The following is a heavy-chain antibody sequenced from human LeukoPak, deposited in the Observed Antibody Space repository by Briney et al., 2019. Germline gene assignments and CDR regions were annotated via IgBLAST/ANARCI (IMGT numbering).Heavy chain of an antibody. V-gene: IGHV1-18*01. Sequence: ASVKVSCKASGGTFSSYAISWVRQAPGQGLEWMGWISAYNGNTNYAQKLQGRVTMTTDTSTSTAYMELRSLRSDDTAVYYCARLAYSSGWYVPAEFDYWGQGTLVTVSS. CDR3: ARLAYSSGWYVPAEFDY. D-gene: IGHD6-19*01. CDR1: GGTFSSYA. CDR2: ISAYNGNT. J-gene: IGHJ4*02.